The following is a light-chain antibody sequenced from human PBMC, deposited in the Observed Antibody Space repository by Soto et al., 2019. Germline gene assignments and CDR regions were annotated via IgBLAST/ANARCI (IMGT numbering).Light chain of an antibody. Sequence: DIHLTQSPSSLSASVGDRLTITCRASQSISTYLNWYQQKPGKAPKLLIFDASTLESGVPSRFSGRGSETEFTLTISSLQPDDFATYYCQQYNSYSPATFGQGTKVDIK. CDR2: DAS. CDR1: QSISTY. CDR3: QQYNSYSPAT. V-gene: IGKV1-5*01. J-gene: IGKJ1*01.